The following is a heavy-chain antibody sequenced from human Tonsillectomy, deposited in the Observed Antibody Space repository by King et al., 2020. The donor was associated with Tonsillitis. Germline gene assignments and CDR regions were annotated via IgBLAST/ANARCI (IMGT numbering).Heavy chain of an antibody. CDR1: GYNFTTHW. J-gene: IGHJ3*02. D-gene: IGHD3-3*01. CDR3: AGIRAAIFGVVILPDAFDI. V-gene: IGHV5-51*03. Sequence: VQLVESGAEVKKPGESLKISCKSSGYNFTTHWIGWVRQMPGKGLEWMGIIYPGDSDARHSPSFQGQVTISADKSISTAYLHWSSLKASDTAMYYCAGIRAAIFGVVILPDAFDIWGQGTLVTVSS. CDR2: IYPGDSDA.